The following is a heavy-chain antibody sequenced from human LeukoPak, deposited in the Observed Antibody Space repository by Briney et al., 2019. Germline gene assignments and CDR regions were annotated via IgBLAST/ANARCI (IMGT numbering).Heavy chain of an antibody. D-gene: IGHD5-18*01. CDR2: ISWNSGSI. CDR3: ARCPTEGRSSWIQLWLQEACFDY. CDR1: GFTFDDYA. J-gene: IGHJ4*02. V-gene: IGHV3-9*01. Sequence: QTGGSLRLSCAASGFTFDDYAMHWVRQAPGKGLEWVSGISWNSGSIGYADSVKGRFTISRDNAKNSLYLQMNSLRAEDTALYYCARCPTEGRSSWIQLWLQEACFDYWGQGTLVTVSS.